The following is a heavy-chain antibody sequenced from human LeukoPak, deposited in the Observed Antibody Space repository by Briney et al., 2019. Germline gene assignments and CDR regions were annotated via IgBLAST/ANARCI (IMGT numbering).Heavy chain of an antibody. D-gene: IGHD2-21*02. Sequence: ASVKVSCKASGYTFTSYAMHWVRQAPGQRLEWMGWINAGNGNTKYSQKFQGGVTITRDTSASTAYMELSSLRSEDTAVYYCALTEGDRYYYYGMDVWGQGTTVTVSS. CDR3: ALTEGDRYYYYGMDV. V-gene: IGHV1-3*01. CDR1: GYTFTSYA. J-gene: IGHJ6*02. CDR2: INAGNGNT.